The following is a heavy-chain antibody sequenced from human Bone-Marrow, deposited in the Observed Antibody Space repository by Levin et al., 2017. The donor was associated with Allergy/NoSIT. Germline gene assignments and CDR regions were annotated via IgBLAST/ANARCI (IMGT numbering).Heavy chain of an antibody. Sequence: GGSLRLSCAVSGFNFSSFGMHWVRQAPGKGLEWVAVISYDRSIQYYADSVKDRFTIARENSKNTLYLQMTSLRAEDTAVYYCARRGFRNYDSGTYYSSWYMDVWGKGTTVIVSS. J-gene: IGHJ6*03. CDR3: ARRGFRNYDSGTYYSSWYMDV. CDR1: GFNFSSFG. V-gene: IGHV3-30*03. D-gene: IGHD3-10*01. CDR2: ISYDRSIQ.